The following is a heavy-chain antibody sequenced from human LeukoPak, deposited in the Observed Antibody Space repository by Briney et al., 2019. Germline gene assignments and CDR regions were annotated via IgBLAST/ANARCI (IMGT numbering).Heavy chain of an antibody. V-gene: IGHV4-59*11. CDR3: AGGPKWELQISWFDP. CDR1: DDSFSSHY. Sequence: SETLSLTCAVSDDSFSSHYWTWIRQPPGKGLEWIGYISYIGSTNYNPSLKSRVTISIDTSKNQFSLKLSSVTAADTAVYYCAGGPKWELQISWFDPWGQGTLVTVSS. CDR2: ISYIGST. J-gene: IGHJ5*02. D-gene: IGHD1-26*01.